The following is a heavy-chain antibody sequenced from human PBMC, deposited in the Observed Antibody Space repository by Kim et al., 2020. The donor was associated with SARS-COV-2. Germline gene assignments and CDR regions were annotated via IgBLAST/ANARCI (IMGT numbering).Heavy chain of an antibody. Sequence: EGRGPDYADSVKGRVTITRENAKNTLYLQMSSKSAEDTAVYYCASLRGGADWGPGTLVTVSS. CDR3: ASLRGGAD. D-gene: IGHD2-15*01. CDR2: EGRGP. V-gene: IGHV3-74*01. J-gene: IGHJ4*02.